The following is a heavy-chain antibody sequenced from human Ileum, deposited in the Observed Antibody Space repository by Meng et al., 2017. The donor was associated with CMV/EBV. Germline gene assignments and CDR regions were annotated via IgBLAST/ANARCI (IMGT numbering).Heavy chain of an antibody. CDR2: IHIGGTT. CDR1: SHSISRNY. V-gene: IGHV4-4*07. Sequence: VPVPEPGPGLGQPSETLSLTCSGSSHSISRNYWNWIRQPAGKGLESIGRIHIGGTTDYNPSLKSRVTMSVDTSKNQLSLKLTSVTAADTAVYYCARGYCSGATCYPYYFDYWGQGTLVTVSS. J-gene: IGHJ4*02. CDR3: ARGYCSGATCYPYYFDY. D-gene: IGHD2-15*01.